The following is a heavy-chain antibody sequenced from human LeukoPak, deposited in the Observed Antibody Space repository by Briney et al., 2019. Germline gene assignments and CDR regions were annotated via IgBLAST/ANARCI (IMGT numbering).Heavy chain of an antibody. Sequence: PGGSLRLSCAASGFTFSDYSMNWVRQAPGKGLGWDASVHTVSSYIYYADSRRGRFTISRDNAKNSLFLQMNSLRAEDTAVYYCARLRRNSDRSDFFYYYGHWGQGTLVTVSS. CDR2: VHTVSSYI. J-gene: IGHJ4*02. V-gene: IGHV3-21*01. CDR3: ARLRRNSDRSDFFYYYGH. CDR1: GFTFSDYS. D-gene: IGHD3-22*01.